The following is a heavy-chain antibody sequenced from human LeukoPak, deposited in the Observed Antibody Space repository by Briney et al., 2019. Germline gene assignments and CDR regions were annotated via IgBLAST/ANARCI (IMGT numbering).Heavy chain of an antibody. J-gene: IGHJ4*02. CDR1: GGSMSSHY. V-gene: IGHV4-59*11. D-gene: IGHD5-24*01. CDR2: VSYSGST. Sequence: SETLSLTCTVSGGSMSSHYWSWIRQPPGKGLEWIGYVSYSGSTNYNPSLKSRVTISVDTSKNQFSLKLNSVTAADTAVYYCARTGGYNSPFSFWGQGALVTVSS. CDR3: ARTGGYNSPFSF.